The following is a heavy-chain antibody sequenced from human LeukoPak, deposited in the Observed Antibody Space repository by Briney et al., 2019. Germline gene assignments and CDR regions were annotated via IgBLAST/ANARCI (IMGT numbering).Heavy chain of an antibody. Sequence: GGSLRLSCAASGFTFSSYGMHWVRQAPGKGLEWVSGINWNGGSTGYADSVKGRFTISRDNAKNSLYLQMNSLRAEDTAVYYCARDEGSEDIVVVPAAILGGWFDPWGQGTLVTVSS. CDR2: INWNGGST. CDR3: ARDEGSEDIVVVPAAILGGWFDP. D-gene: IGHD2-2*01. J-gene: IGHJ5*02. CDR1: GFTFSSYG. V-gene: IGHV3-20*04.